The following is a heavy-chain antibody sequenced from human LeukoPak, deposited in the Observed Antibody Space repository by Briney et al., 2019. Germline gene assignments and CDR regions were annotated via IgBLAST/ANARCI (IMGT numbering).Heavy chain of an antibody. CDR2: ISYDGSNK. D-gene: IGHD2-15*01. J-gene: IGHJ4*02. V-gene: IGHV3-30*18. Sequence: GGSLRLSCAASGFTFSSYGMHWVRQAPGKGLEWVAVISYDGSNKYYADSVKGRFTISRDNSKNTLYLQMNSLRAEDTAVYYCAKCNDNSCYSASDYWGQGTLVTVSS. CDR3: AKCNDNSCYSASDY. CDR1: GFTFSSYG.